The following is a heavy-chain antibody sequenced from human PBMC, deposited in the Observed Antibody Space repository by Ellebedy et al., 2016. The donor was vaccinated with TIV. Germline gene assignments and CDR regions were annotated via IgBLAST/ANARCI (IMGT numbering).Heavy chain of an antibody. D-gene: IGHD3-22*01. CDR2: ISFDGYNK. J-gene: IGHJ4*02. CDR3: VGDNSGYYHFDY. Sequence: GESLKISXAASGFTFGSYSMYWVRQAPGKGLEWVAMISFDGYNKDYGDSVRGRFTISRVNSRSTLYLQMNSLRPEDTAVYYCVGDNSGYYHFDYWGQGTLVTVSS. CDR1: GFTFGSYS. V-gene: IGHV3-30*04.